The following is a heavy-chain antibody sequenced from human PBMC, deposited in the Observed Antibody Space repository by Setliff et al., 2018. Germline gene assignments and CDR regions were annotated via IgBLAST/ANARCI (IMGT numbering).Heavy chain of an antibody. CDR1: GGSISRGSYY. V-gene: IGHV4-61*02. D-gene: IGHD4-4*01. J-gene: IGHJ4*02. CDR2: MYTSGST. Sequence: SETLSLTCTVSGGSISRGSYYWSWIRQPAGKGLEWIGRMYTSGSTNYNPSLKSRVTISVDTSKNQFSLKLSSVTAADTAVYYCASWGTVTLFDYWGQGTLVTVSS. CDR3: ASWGTVTLFDY.